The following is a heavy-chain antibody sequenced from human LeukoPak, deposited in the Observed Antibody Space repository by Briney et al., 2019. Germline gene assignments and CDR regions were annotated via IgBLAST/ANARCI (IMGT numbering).Heavy chain of an antibody. CDR2: ISGSGGST. V-gene: IGHV3-23*01. CDR3: AKDASYYYDSLDAFDI. Sequence: GGSLRLSCAASGFTFSSYAMSWVRPAPGKGREWGSAISGSGGSTYYADSVKGRFTISRDNSKNTLYLQMNSLRAEDTAVYYCAKDASYYYDSLDAFDIWGQGTMVTVSS. CDR1: GFTFSSYA. D-gene: IGHD3-22*01. J-gene: IGHJ3*02.